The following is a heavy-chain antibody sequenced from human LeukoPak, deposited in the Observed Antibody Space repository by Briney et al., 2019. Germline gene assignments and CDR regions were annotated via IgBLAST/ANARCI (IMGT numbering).Heavy chain of an antibody. J-gene: IGHJ4*02. Sequence: ASLKDSCKASGYTFTRYDIKWVLQATGQRLEWMGWMNPNSGNTGYAQKFQGRVNMTRNTSISTAYMELSSLRSEDTAVYYCARPLHRGSWYAYWGQGTLVTVSS. V-gene: IGHV1-8*01. CDR2: MNPNSGNT. D-gene: IGHD6-13*01. CDR3: ARPLHRGSWYAY. CDR1: GYTFTRYD.